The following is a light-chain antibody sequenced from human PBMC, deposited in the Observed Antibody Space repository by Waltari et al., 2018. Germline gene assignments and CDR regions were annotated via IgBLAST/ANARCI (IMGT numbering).Light chain of an antibody. CDR2: KAS. CDR1: QSISSW. V-gene: IGKV1-12*01. CDR3: LQYSSSPFT. J-gene: IGKJ3*01. Sequence: DIQMTQSPSSLSASVGDTVTITCQASQSISSWLDWYQQKPGKAPKLLIYKASSLQSGVPSRFSGSGSGTDFTLTISSLQPEDFATYYCLQYSSSPFTFGPGTKLDIK.